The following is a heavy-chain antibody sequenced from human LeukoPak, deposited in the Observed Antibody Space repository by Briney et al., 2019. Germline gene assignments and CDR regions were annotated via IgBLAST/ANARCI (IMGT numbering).Heavy chain of an antibody. CDR3: ARDSDSGSYIVYFDY. D-gene: IGHD1-26*01. V-gene: IGHV1-18*01. J-gene: IGHJ4*02. CDR2: ISAYNGNT. Sequence: ASVKVSCKASGYTFTNYGISWVRQAPGHGLEWMGWISAYNGNTNYAQKLQGRVTMTTDTSTRKAYMELRSLRSDDTAGYYCARDSDSGSYIVYFDYWGQGTLVTVSS. CDR1: GYTFTNYG.